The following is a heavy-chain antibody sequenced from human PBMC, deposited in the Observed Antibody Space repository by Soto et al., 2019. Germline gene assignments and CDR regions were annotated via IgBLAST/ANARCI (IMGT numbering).Heavy chain of an antibody. Sequence: QVQLVQSGAEVKKPGASVKVSCKASGYTFTSYYMHWVRQAPGQGLEWMGIINPSVGSTTYAQKFQGRVTMTRDTSTSTVYMELSSLRSEDTAVYYCAFGLPYYYYYMDVWGKGTTVTVSS. J-gene: IGHJ6*03. V-gene: IGHV1-46*01. CDR2: INPSVGST. D-gene: IGHD3-10*01. CDR3: AFGLPYYYYYMDV. CDR1: GYTFTSYY.